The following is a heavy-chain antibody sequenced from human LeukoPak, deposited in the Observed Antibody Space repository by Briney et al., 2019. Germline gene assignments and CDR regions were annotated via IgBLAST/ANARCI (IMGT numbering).Heavy chain of an antibody. Sequence: SETLSLTCTVSGGSISSSNYYWGWIRQPPEKGLEWIGNIYYSGSTYYNPSLKSRVTISVDTSKNQFSLKLRSVTAADTAVYYCARLGDGSGTYYKTFDYWGQGTLVTVSS. J-gene: IGHJ4*02. CDR2: IYYSGST. CDR1: GGSISSSNYY. D-gene: IGHD3-10*01. V-gene: IGHV4-39*01. CDR3: ARLGDGSGTYYKTFDY.